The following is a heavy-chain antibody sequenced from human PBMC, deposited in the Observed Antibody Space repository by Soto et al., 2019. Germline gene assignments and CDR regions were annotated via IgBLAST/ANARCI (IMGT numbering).Heavy chain of an antibody. CDR2: ISYDGSNK. Sequence: GGSLRLSCAASGFTFSSYAMHWVRQAPGKGLEWVAVISYDGSNKYYADSVKGRFTISRDNSKNTLYLQMNSLRAEDTAAYYCARVFMRGPNKAGSSGWYSAFDIWGQGTMVTVSS. J-gene: IGHJ3*02. D-gene: IGHD6-19*01. CDR3: ARVFMRGPNKAGSSGWYSAFDI. V-gene: IGHV3-30-3*01. CDR1: GFTFSSYA.